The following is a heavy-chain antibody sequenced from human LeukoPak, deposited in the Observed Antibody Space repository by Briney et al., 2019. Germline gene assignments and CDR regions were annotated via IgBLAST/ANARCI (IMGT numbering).Heavy chain of an antibody. CDR2: IYYSGST. Sequence: PSETLSLTCTVSGGSISSSSYYRGWIRQPPGKGLEWIGSIYYSGSTYYNPSLKSRVTISVDTSKNQFSLKLSSVTAADTAVYYCASLKTYYYDSSGYPDAFDIWGQGTMVTVSS. V-gene: IGHV4-39*01. D-gene: IGHD3-22*01. CDR1: GGSISSSSYY. J-gene: IGHJ3*02. CDR3: ASLKTYYYDSSGYPDAFDI.